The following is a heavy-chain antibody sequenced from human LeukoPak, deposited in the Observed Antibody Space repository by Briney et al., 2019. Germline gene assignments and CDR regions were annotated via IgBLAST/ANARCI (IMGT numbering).Heavy chain of an antibody. Sequence: ASVKVSCKASGYTFTSYYMHWVRQAPGQGLEWMGWINPNSGGTNYAQKFQGRVTMTGDTSISTAYMELSRLRSDDTAVYYCARDGGSYYGVDYWGQGTLVTVSS. J-gene: IGHJ4*02. V-gene: IGHV1-2*02. CDR3: ARDGGSYYGVDY. D-gene: IGHD1-26*01. CDR2: INPNSGGT. CDR1: GYTFTSYY.